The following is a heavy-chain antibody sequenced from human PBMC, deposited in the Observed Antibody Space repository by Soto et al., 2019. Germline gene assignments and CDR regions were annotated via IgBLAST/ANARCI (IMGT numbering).Heavy chain of an antibody. CDR1: GFSFTDYG. J-gene: IGHJ4*02. D-gene: IGHD3-3*01. CDR3: AKGHRRVVTIFGVDY. CDR2: ITGSGGNT. Sequence: EVQLLESGGGLVQPGGSLRLSCAASGFSFTDYGMSWVRQAPGKGLEWVSTITGSGGNTYYADSVKGRVTISRDNSKDSLYLEMNSLRADDTAVYYCAKGHRRVVTIFGVDYWGQGTLVIVSS. V-gene: IGHV3-23*01.